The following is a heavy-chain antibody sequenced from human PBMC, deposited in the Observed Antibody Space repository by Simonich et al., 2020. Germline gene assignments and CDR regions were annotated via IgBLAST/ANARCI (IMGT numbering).Heavy chain of an antibody. CDR2: ISAYNGNT. CDR1: GYTFTSYG. CDR3: ARASRGTWWYYYFDY. Sequence: QVQLVQSGAEVKKPGASVKVSCKASGYTFTSYGISWERQAPGQGLEWMGSISAYNGNTNYAQKLQGRVTMTTDTSTSTAYMELRSLRSDDTAVYYCARASRGTWWYYYFDYWGQGTLVTVSS. D-gene: IGHD2-15*01. V-gene: IGHV1-18*01. J-gene: IGHJ4*02.